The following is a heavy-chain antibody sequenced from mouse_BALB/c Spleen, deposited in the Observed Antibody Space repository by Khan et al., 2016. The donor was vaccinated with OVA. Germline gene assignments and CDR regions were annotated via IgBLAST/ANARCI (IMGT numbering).Heavy chain of an antibody. V-gene: IGHV5-6*01. CDR2: VSTGGSYT. CDR3: TRLAYYYDSEGFAY. CDR1: GFTFSTYG. D-gene: IGHD1-1*01. J-gene: IGHJ3*01. Sequence: VQLKESGGDLVKPGGSLKLSCAASGFTFSTYGMSWVRQTPDKRLEWVATVSTGGSYTYYPDSVKGRFTISRDNAKNTLYLQMSGLKSEDTAMFYCTRLAYYYDSEGFAYWGQGTLVTVS.